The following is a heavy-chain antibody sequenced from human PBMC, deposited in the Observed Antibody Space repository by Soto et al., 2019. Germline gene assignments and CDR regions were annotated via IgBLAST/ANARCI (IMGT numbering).Heavy chain of an antibody. CDR1: GFTFSSYA. J-gene: IGHJ6*02. V-gene: IGHV3-30-3*01. CDR3: ARDPPYSSSWYLRPYYYYGMDV. Sequence: VQLVESGGGVVQPGRSLRLSCAASGFTFSSYAMHWVRQAPGKGLEWVAVISYDGSNKYYADSVKGRFTISRDNSKNTLYLQMNSLRAEDTAVYYCARDPPYSSSWYLRPYYYYGMDVWGQGTTVTVSS. D-gene: IGHD6-13*01. CDR2: ISYDGSNK.